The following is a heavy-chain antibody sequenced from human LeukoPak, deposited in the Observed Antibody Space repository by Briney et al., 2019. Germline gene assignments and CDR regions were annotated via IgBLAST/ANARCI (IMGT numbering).Heavy chain of an antibody. CDR1: GGSFSGYY. D-gene: IGHD5-18*01. CDR3: ARDKRGYSFSVRHGMDV. J-gene: IGHJ6*02. V-gene: IGHV4-34*01. CDR2: INDSGST. Sequence: PSETLSLTCAVYGGSFSGYYWSWIRQPPGKGLEWIGEINDSGSTNYNPSLKSRVTISVDTSKNQFSLKLSSVTAADTAVYYCARDKRGYSFSVRHGMDVWGQGTTVTVSS.